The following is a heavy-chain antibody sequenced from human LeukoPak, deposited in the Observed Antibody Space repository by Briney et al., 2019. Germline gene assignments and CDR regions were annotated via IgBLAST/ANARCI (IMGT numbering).Heavy chain of an antibody. CDR1: GFTFSSYA. D-gene: IGHD6-13*01. Sequence: PGGSLRLSCAASGFTFSSYAMSWVRQAPGKGLEWVSAISGSGGSTYYADSVKGRFTIFRDNSKNTLYPKMNSLRAEDTAVYYCAKDFGGIAAAGTVQHWGQGTLVTVSS. CDR3: AKDFGGIAAAGTVQH. CDR2: ISGSGGST. J-gene: IGHJ1*01. V-gene: IGHV3-23*01.